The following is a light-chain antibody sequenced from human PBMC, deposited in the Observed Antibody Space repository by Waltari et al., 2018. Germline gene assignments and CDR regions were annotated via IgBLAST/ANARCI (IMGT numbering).Light chain of an antibody. Sequence: EIVMTQSPATLSVSPGERATLSCRASQSVDSNLAWYQQKPGQAPRLLIFGASTRATGIPASFSGSGSGTEFTLTISSLQSEDFAVYYCQQYNNWLTWSFGQGTKVEIK. J-gene: IGKJ1*01. CDR3: QQYNNWLTWS. CDR1: QSVDSN. V-gene: IGKV3-15*01. CDR2: GAS.